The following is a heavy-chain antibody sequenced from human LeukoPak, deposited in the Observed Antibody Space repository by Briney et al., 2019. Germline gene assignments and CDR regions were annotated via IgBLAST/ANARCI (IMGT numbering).Heavy chain of an antibody. D-gene: IGHD3-10*01. CDR1: GFTFSTHS. V-gene: IGHV3-48*01. CDR2: IISSRNTI. Sequence: GGSLRLSCAVSGFTFSTHSMNWVRPAPGKGLEWVSYIISSRNTIYYADSVKGRFTISRDNAKNSLYLQMNSLRAEDTAVYYCARAVGHGSGSPRMDVWGKGTTVTVSS. CDR3: ARAVGHGSGSPRMDV. J-gene: IGHJ6*04.